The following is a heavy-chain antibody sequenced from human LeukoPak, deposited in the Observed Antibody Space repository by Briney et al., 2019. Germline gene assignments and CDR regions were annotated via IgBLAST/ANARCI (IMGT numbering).Heavy chain of an antibody. D-gene: IGHD2-15*01. V-gene: IGHV4-39*01. J-gene: IGHJ3*02. CDR3: ARHCCSGPAKRVFDI. Sequence: PSQTLSLTCTVSGGSIISSDYHWGWVRQPPGKGLEWIGTTSYSGNTDYNPSLRSRVTISVDTSNNQFSLRLGSATAADTAVYHCARHCCSGPAKRVFDIWGQGTMVTVSS. CDR1: GGSIISSDYH. CDR2: TSYSGNT.